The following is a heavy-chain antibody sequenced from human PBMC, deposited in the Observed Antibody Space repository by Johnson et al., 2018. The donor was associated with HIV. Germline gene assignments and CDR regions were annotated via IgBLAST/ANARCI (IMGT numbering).Heavy chain of an antibody. CDR1: VFTFDNYA. J-gene: IGHJ3*02. D-gene: IGHD6-13*01. Sequence: EVQLVESGGGLEQPGRSLRVSCGASVFTFDNYAMHCVRQAPGTGLEWVSLIYIGGSTYYSGSVTGRFTISRDNSKNTLRLQMNSLRADDTAVYYCARDLAVRSGWYAFDIWGQGKMVTVSS. CDR2: IYIGGST. V-gene: IGHV3-66*01. CDR3: ARDLAVRSGWYAFDI.